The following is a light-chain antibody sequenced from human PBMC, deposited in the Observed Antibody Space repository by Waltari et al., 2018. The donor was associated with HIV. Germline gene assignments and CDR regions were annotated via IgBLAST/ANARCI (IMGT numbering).Light chain of an antibody. V-gene: IGKV1-33*01. J-gene: IGKJ4*01. CDR1: QDINNY. Sequence: SSLSASVGDRVTITCQASQDINNYLNWYQQKPGKAPKLLIYDASNFETGVPSRFSGSGSGTDFTFTISSLQPEDIATYYCQQYDNLPLTFGGGTKVEIK. CDR2: DAS. CDR3: QQYDNLPLT.